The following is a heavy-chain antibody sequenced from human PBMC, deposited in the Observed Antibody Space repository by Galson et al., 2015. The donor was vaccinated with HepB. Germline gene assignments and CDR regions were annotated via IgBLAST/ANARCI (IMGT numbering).Heavy chain of an antibody. Sequence: SVKVSCKASGYTFTSYAMHWVRQAPGQRLEWMGWINAGNGNTKYSQKFQGRVTITRDTSASTAYMELSSLRSEDTAVYYCARGGRRDGYNHFDYWGQGTLVTVSS. CDR1: GYTFTSYA. V-gene: IGHV1-3*01. D-gene: IGHD5-24*01. CDR3: ARGGRRDGYNHFDY. CDR2: INAGNGNT. J-gene: IGHJ4*02.